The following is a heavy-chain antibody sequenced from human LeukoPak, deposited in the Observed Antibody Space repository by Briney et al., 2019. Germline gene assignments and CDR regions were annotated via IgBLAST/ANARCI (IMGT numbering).Heavy chain of an antibody. D-gene: IGHD2-21*02. V-gene: IGHV1-2*02. CDR2: INPNSGGT. CDR1: GYTFTGYY. Sequence: ASVKVSCKASGYTFTGYYMHWVRQAPGQGLEWMGWINPNSGGTNYAQKFQGRVTMTRDTSISTAYMELSRLRSDDTAVYYCARDLALGDDAFDIWGQGTMVTVSS. J-gene: IGHJ3*02. CDR3: ARDLALGDDAFDI.